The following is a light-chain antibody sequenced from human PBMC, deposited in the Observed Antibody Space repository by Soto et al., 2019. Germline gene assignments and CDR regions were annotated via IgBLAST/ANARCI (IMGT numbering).Light chain of an antibody. CDR3: QQSYSTLIT. Sequence: SQMTQSPSSLSACXXDRVTITCRASQSLSSYLNWYQQKPGKAPKXXIYAASSLQSGVPSRFSGSGSGTDFTLTISSLQPEDFATYYCQQSYSTLITFGQGTRLEIK. V-gene: IGKV1-39*01. CDR1: QSLSSY. CDR2: AAS. J-gene: IGKJ5*01.